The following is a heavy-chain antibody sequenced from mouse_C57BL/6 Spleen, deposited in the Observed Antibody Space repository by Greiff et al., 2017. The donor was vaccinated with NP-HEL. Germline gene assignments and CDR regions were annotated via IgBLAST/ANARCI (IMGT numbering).Heavy chain of an antibody. CDR2: IYPRSGNT. CDR3: AREGIYYGPQYYFDY. CDR1: GYTFTSYG. J-gene: IGHJ2*01. D-gene: IGHD2-1*01. V-gene: IGHV1-81*01. Sequence: QVHVKQSGAELARPGASVKLSCKASGYTFTSYGISWVKQRTGQGLEWIGEIYPRSGNTYYNEKFKGKATLTADKSSSTAYMELRSLTSEDSAVYFCAREGIYYGPQYYFDYWGQGTTLTVSS.